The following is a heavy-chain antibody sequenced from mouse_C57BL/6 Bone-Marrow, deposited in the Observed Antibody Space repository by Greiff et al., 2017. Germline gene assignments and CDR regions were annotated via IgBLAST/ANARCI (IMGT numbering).Heavy chain of an antibody. CDR3: ARSSSYAYYYPRDY. V-gene: IGHV1-72*01. CDR2: IDPNSGGT. D-gene: IGHD1-1*01. Sequence: QVHVKQPGAELVKPGASVKLSCKASGYTFTSYWMHWVKQRPGRGLEWIGRIDPNSGGTTYNEKFKSKATLTVDKPSSTAYMQLSSLTSEDSAVYYCARSSSYAYYYPRDYWGQGISVTVFS. CDR1: GYTFTSYW. J-gene: IGHJ4*01.